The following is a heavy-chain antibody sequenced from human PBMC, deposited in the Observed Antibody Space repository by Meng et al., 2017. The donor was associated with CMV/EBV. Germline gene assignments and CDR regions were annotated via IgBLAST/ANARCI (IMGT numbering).Heavy chain of an antibody. J-gene: IGHJ6*02. CDR3: ARHTSGSGGLDV. CDR1: GYSFPTYW. V-gene: IGHV5-51*01. D-gene: IGHD3-10*01. CDR2: IYPGDSDI. Sequence: GESLKISCKGSGYSFPTYWIGWVRQMPGKGLEWIGIIYPGDSDIRYSPSFQGQVAISADKSITTAYLQWSRLKASDTAIYYCARHTSGSGGLDVWGQGTTVTVSS.